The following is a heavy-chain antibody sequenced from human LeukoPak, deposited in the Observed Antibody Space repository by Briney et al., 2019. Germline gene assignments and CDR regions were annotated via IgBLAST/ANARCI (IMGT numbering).Heavy chain of an antibody. CDR3: ASQSYGRFDY. D-gene: IGHD5-18*01. J-gene: IGHJ4*02. CDR1: GCIFSKYW. Sequence: GWSVRLSFAASGCIFSKYWMSWLRQAAGKGLEWVANVKQDGSEKSYVDSVKGRFTISRDNAKNSLYLQMNSLRAEDTAVYYCASQSYGRFDYWGQGTLVTVSS. V-gene: IGHV3-7*02. CDR2: VKQDGSEK.